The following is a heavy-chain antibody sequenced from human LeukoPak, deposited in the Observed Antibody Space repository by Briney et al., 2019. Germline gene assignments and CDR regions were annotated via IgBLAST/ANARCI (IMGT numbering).Heavy chain of an antibody. D-gene: IGHD3-10*01. Sequence: PSETLSLTCTDSGGSISSYYWSWIRQPPGKGLEWIGYIYHGGSTYNNPSLKSRVTISVDRSKNQFSLKLSSVTAADTAVYYCARVRGSGSYYLDYWGQGTLVTVSS. CDR2: IYHGGST. CDR3: ARVRGSGSYYLDY. CDR1: GGSISSYY. V-gene: IGHV4-59*12. J-gene: IGHJ4*02.